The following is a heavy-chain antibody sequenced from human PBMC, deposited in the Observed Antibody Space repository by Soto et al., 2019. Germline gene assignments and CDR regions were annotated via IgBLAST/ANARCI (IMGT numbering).Heavy chain of an antibody. Sequence: PGGSLRLSCAASGFTFSSYWMNWVRQAPGKGLELVANINEDGSVTSYVDSVKGRFTVSRDNTISSLYLQMNSLRVEDTALYYCAKGPSTPGTDYWGQGTLVTVSS. CDR3: AKGPSTPGTDY. CDR1: GFTFSSYW. D-gene: IGHD1-1*01. CDR2: INEDGSVT. J-gene: IGHJ4*01. V-gene: IGHV3-7*03.